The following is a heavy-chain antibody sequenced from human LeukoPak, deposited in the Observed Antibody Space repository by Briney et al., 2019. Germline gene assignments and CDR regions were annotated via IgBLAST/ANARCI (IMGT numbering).Heavy chain of an antibody. Sequence: ASVKVSCKASGYTFTGYYMHWVRQAPGQGLEWMGIINPSGGSTSYAQKFQGRVTITTDESTSTAYMELSSLRSEDTAVYYCARGESDMEWFLIWGQGTMVTVSS. CDR2: INPSGGST. CDR1: GYTFTGYY. D-gene: IGHD3-3*01. V-gene: IGHV1-46*01. CDR3: ARGESDMEWFLI. J-gene: IGHJ3*02.